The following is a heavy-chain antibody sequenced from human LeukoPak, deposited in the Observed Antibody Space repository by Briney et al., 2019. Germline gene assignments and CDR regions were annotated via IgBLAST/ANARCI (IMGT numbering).Heavy chain of an antibody. J-gene: IGHJ4*02. Sequence: ASVKVSCKASEYTFTSYDINWVRQATGQGLEWMGWMNPNSGNTGYAQKFQGRVTMTRNTSISTAYMELSSLRSEDTAVYYCARRITMVRGVIGLVYWGQGTLVTVSS. CDR3: ARRITMVRGVIGLVY. CDR1: EYTFTSYD. V-gene: IGHV1-8*01. CDR2: MNPNSGNT. D-gene: IGHD3-10*01.